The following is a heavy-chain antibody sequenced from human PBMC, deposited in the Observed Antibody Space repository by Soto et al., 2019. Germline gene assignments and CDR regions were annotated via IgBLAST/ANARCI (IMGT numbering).Heavy chain of an antibody. Sequence: QMQLVQSGPEVKKPGTSVKVSCKASGFTFTSSAMQWVRQARGQRLEWIGWIVVGSGNTNYAQKFQERVTITRDMSTSTAFMELSSLRSEDTAVYYCAAEPYGDYAAWYFDLWGRGTLVTVSS. V-gene: IGHV1-58*02. CDR1: GFTFTSSA. CDR3: AAEPYGDYAAWYFDL. CDR2: IVVGSGNT. J-gene: IGHJ2*01. D-gene: IGHD4-17*01.